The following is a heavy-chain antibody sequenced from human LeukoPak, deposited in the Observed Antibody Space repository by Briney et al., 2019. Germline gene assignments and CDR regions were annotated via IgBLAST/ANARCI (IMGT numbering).Heavy chain of an antibody. D-gene: IGHD2-21*02. CDR3: VKASCGFDCYSDY. J-gene: IGHJ4*02. V-gene: IGHV3-30-3*01. Sequence: PGGSLRLSCAASGFTFSSYAMSWVRQAPGKGLEWVAVISYDGSNKYYADSVKGRFTISRDNSKNTVYVQMNSLRPEDTAVFYCVKASCGFDCYSDYWGQGTLVTVSS. CDR1: GFTFSSYA. CDR2: ISYDGSNK.